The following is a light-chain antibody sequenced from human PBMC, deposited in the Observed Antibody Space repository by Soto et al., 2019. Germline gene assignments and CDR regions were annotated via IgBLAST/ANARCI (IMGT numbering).Light chain of an antibody. V-gene: IGLV2-14*01. Sequence: QSVLTQPASVSGSPGQSITISCTGTISDGGGYNYVSWYQQHPGKAPKLMIYEVTNRPSGVSRRFSGSKSGNTASLTISGLQAEDEADYYCSSKRSSSTLVFGGGTKLTVL. CDR1: ISDGGGYNY. CDR3: SSKRSSSTLV. CDR2: EVT. J-gene: IGLJ2*01.